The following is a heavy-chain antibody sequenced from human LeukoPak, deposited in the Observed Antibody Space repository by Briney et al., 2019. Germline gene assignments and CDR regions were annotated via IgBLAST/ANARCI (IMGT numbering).Heavy chain of an antibody. D-gene: IGHD2-2*01. CDR1: GGSFSGYY. Sequence: PSETLSLTCAVYGGSFSGYYWSWIRQPPGKGLEWIGEINHSGSTNYNPSLKSRVTISVDTSKNQFSLKLSSVTAADTAVYYCARDSGTSYWGQGTLVTVSS. CDR3: ARDSGTSY. J-gene: IGHJ4*02. CDR2: INHSGST. V-gene: IGHV4-34*01.